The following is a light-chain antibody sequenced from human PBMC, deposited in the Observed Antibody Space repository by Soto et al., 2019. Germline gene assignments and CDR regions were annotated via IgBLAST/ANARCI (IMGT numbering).Light chain of an antibody. J-gene: IGKJ1*01. V-gene: IGKV1-5*03. CDR1: QSISSW. CDR3: QQYNDKWT. Sequence: DIQMTRSPSTLSASVGDRVTITCRASQSISSWLAWYQQKPGKAPNLLIYKASSLQSGVPSRFSGSGSGTEFTLTISSLQPDDCGTYYCQQYNDKWTFGQGTKVEIK. CDR2: KAS.